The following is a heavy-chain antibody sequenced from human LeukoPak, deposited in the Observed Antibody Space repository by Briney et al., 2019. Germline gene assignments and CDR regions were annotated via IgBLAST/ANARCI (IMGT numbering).Heavy chain of an antibody. Sequence: GASLRLSCAPSGFTLSNYAMSWVRQAPRKGLEWVSAIIGGGGGIYYAESMKSRFTISRDNSKNTLYLQINSLRAENTAVYYCAKWGDYDVLTGYYVSDYWGQGTLVTVSS. CDR2: IIGGGGGI. V-gene: IGHV3-23*01. J-gene: IGHJ4*02. D-gene: IGHD3-9*01. CDR3: AKWGDYDVLTGYYVSDY. CDR1: GFTLSNYA.